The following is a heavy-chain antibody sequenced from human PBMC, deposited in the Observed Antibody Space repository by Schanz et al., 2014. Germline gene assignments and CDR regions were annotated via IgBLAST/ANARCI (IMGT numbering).Heavy chain of an antibody. Sequence: EVQLVESGGGLVQPGGSLRLSCGASGFTFSAHAMSWVRQAPGKGPEWFSAISGSGRDTYYADSVRGRFTISRDNFKNRLYLQMNSLRLEDTAIYYCAKTLGGAGLTLYFDHWGQGSLVTVSS. V-gene: IGHV3-23*04. J-gene: IGHJ4*02. CDR2: ISGSGRDT. CDR3: AKTLGGAGLTLYFDH. CDR1: GFTFSAHA. D-gene: IGHD3-10*01.